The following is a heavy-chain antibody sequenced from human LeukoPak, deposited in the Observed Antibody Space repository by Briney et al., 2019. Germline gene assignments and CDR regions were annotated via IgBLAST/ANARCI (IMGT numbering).Heavy chain of an antibody. CDR1: GFTFSSYA. V-gene: IGHV3-23*01. Sequence: GGSLRLSCAASGFTFSSYAMSWVRQTPGKGLEWVSTVSGSGGSTYYADSVKGRFTISRDNSKNTLYLQMNSLRAEDTAVYYCAKDAYLIAVAGNYFDYWGQGTLVTVSS. J-gene: IGHJ4*02. CDR3: AKDAYLIAVAGNYFDY. CDR2: VSGSGGST. D-gene: IGHD6-19*01.